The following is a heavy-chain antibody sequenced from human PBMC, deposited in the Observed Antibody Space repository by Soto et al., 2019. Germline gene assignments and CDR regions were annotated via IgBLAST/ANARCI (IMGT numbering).Heavy chain of an antibody. Sequence: QVQLVQSGAEVKKPGASVKVSCKASGYTFTSYGISWVRQAPGQGLEWMGWISAYNGNTNYAQKLQGRVTMTTDTSTSTDYMELSSLRSDDTAVYYCAIVLAGNEQQLLPYYFGDWGQGTLVTVSS. CDR3: AIVLAGNEQQLLPYYFGD. D-gene: IGHD6-13*01. V-gene: IGHV1-18*01. CDR2: ISAYNGNT. J-gene: IGHJ4*02. CDR1: GYTFTSYG.